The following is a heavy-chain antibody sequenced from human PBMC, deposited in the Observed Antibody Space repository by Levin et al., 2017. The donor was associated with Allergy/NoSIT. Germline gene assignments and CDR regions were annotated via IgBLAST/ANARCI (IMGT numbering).Heavy chain of an antibody. CDR3: AHGSITVAGTVFDF. CDR2: IYWDDDE. CDR1: GFSLSTSAVG. J-gene: IGHJ4*02. V-gene: IGHV2-5*02. D-gene: IGHD6-19*01. Sequence: QTLSLTCTFSGFSLSTSAVGVGWIRQPPGKALEWLALIYWDDDERYSPSLKSRLTITKDTSKNQVALTMTNMDPVDTATYYCAHGSITVAGTVFDFWGQGTLATVSS.